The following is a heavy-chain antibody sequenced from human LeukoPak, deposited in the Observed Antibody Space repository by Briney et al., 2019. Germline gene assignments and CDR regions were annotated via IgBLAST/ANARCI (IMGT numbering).Heavy chain of an antibody. D-gene: IGHD3-10*01. CDR3: ARSTGDFGESLPDY. CDR1: GLAFSNYG. CDR2: IRYDGTIK. J-gene: IGHJ4*02. Sequence: SGGSLRLSCAASGLAFSNYGIHWVRQAPGKGLEWVAFIRYDGTIKKYADSVKGRFTISRDNSKNTLFLQMNRLRNEDTAVYYCARSTGDFGESLPDYWGQGTLVTVSS. V-gene: IGHV3-30*02.